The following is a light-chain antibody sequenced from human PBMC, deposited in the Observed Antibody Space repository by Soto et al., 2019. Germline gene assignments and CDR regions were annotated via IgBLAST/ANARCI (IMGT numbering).Light chain of an antibody. CDR3: QQYNDWPRT. Sequence: EIVTTQSPATLSVSPGERATLSCRASQSFSSNLAWFQHKPGQAPRLLIYGASTRATGIPARFSGSGSGTEFTLTLSSLQSEDFAVYYCQQYNDWPRTFGQGTKVEI. J-gene: IGKJ1*01. CDR1: QSFSSN. CDR2: GAS. V-gene: IGKV3-15*01.